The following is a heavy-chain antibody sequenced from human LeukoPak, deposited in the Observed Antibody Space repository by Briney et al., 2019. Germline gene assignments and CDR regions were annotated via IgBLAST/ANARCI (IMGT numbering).Heavy chain of an antibody. V-gene: IGHV3-23*01. CDR1: GFTFSSYA. J-gene: IGHJ4*02. Sequence: HPGGSLRLSCAASGFTFSSYAMRWVRQAPGKGLEWVSAISGSGGSTYYADSVKGRSTISRDNSKNTLYLQMNSLRAEDTAVYYCAKVMIQLAPIDYWGQGTLVTVSS. CDR3: AKVMIQLAPIDY. CDR2: ISGSGGST. D-gene: IGHD5-18*01.